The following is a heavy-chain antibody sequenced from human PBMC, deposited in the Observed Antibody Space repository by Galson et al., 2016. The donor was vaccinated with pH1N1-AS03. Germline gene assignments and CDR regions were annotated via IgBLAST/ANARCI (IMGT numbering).Heavy chain of an antibody. CDR2: IYGGGDT. Sequence: SLRLSCAASGFTINNNYMSWVRQAPGKGLGWVTVIYGGGDTFYADSVMGRFTISRDNSKNTVYLQMNSLRVEDTAVYYCAREPWGSTQGEYWGQGTLVTVSS. D-gene: IGHD3-16*01. CDR3: AREPWGSTQGEY. CDR1: GFTINNNY. V-gene: IGHV3-53*01. J-gene: IGHJ4*02.